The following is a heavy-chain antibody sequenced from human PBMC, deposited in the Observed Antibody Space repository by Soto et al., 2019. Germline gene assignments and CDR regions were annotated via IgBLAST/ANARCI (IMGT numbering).Heavy chain of an antibody. Sequence: SVKVSCKASGGTFSSYAISWVRQSPGQGLEWMGGIIPIFGTANYAQKFQGRVTISADKSISTAYLQWSSLKASDTAMYYCARTSEYYYYYGMDVWGQGTTVTVSS. CDR3: ARTSEYYYYYGMDV. CDR1: GGTFSSYA. J-gene: IGHJ6*02. V-gene: IGHV1-69*06. CDR2: IIPIFGTA.